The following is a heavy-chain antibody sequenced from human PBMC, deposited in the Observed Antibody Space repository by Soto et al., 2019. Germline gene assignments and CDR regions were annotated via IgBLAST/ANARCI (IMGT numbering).Heavy chain of an antibody. V-gene: IGHV1-69*13. CDR2: IIPIFGTA. J-gene: IGHJ4*02. D-gene: IGHD3-3*01. CDR3: ARGGWRQIDY. Sequence: SVKVSCKASGGTFSSYAITWVRQAPGQGLEWMGGIIPIFGTANYAQKFQARVTITADESTSTAYMELSSLRSEDTAVYYCARGGWRQIDYWGQGTLVTVSS. CDR1: GGTFSSYA.